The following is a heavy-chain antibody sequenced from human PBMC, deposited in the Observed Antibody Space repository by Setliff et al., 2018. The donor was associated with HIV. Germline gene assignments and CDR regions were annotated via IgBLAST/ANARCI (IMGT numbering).Heavy chain of an antibody. CDR2: IYPGDSDT. Sequence: RGESLKISCKGSGYSFTSYWIGWVRQLPGKGLEWMGTIYPGDSDTRYSPSFQGQVTISVDKSISTAYLQWSRLKASDTAMYYCARGDYYDSSGYYVPAAFDIWGQGTMVTVSS. J-gene: IGHJ3*02. CDR3: ARGDYYDSSGYYVPAAFDI. CDR1: GYSFTSYW. D-gene: IGHD3-22*01. V-gene: IGHV5-51*01.